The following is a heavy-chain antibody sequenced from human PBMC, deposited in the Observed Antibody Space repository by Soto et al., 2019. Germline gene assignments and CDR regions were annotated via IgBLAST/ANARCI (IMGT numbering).Heavy chain of an antibody. V-gene: IGHV3-23*01. J-gene: IGHJ5*02. D-gene: IGHD1-7*01. CDR3: AKDKLGTTWFDP. CDR1: GFTFSSYD. CDR2: ISGSGGST. Sequence: GGSLRLSCAASGFTFSSYDMSWVRQAPGKGLEWVSAISGSGGSTYYADSVKGRFTISRDNSKNTLYLQMNSLRAEDTAVYYCAKDKLGTTWFDPWGQGTLVTASS.